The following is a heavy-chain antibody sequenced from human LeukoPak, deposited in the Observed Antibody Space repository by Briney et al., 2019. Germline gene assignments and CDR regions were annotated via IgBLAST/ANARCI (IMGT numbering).Heavy chain of an antibody. CDR1: GCTFTSNA. D-gene: IGHD2/OR15-2a*01. Sequence: ASVKVSCKASGCTFTSNAMNWVRQAPGQGLELMGWINTNTGNPTYAQGFTGRFVFSLDTSVSTAYLQISSLKAEDTAVYYCARDNAGNIDYWGQGTLVTVSS. J-gene: IGHJ4*02. CDR3: ARDNAGNIDY. CDR2: INTNTGNP. V-gene: IGHV7-4-1*02.